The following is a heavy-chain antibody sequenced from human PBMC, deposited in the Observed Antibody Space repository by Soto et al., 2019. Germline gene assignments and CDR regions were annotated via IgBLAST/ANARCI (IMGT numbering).Heavy chain of an antibody. D-gene: IGHD3-3*01. CDR1: GGSISSSSYY. CDR3: ARHVGLEHRIRFLEWLNYYYGMDV. Sequence: SETLSLTCTVSGGSISSSSYYWGWIRQPPGKGLEWIGSIYYSGSTYYNPSLKSRVTISVDTSKNQFSLKLSSVTAADTAVYYCARHVGLEHRIRFLEWLNYYYGMDVWGQGTTVTVSS. V-gene: IGHV4-39*01. J-gene: IGHJ6*02. CDR2: IYYSGST.